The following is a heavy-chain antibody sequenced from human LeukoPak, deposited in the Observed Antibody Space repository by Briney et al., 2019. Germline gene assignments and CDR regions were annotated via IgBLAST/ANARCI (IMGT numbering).Heavy chain of an antibody. CDR2: IYYSGSA. D-gene: IGHD3-10*01. Sequence: SETLSLTCTVSGGSISSYYWSWIRQPPGKGLEWIGYIYYSGSANYNPSLKSRVTISVDTSKNQFSLKLSSVTAADTAVYYCAREVLLWFGEEVSWFDPWGQGTLVTVSS. J-gene: IGHJ5*02. V-gene: IGHV4-59*01. CDR3: AREVLLWFGEEVSWFDP. CDR1: GGSISSYY.